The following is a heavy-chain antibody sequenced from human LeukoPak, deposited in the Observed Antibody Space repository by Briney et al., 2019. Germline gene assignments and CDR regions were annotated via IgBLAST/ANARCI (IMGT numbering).Heavy chain of an antibody. CDR3: ARGGGYCSGGSCYNRLYYMDV. CDR2: INAGSGNT. D-gene: IGHD2-15*01. Sequence: ASVKVSCKASGYTFTSYAMHWVRQAPGQRLEWMGWINAGSGNTKYSQEFQGRVTITRDTSASTAYMELSSLRSEDMAVYYCARGGGYCSGGSCYNRLYYMDVWGKGTTVTVSS. CDR1: GYTFTSYA. J-gene: IGHJ6*03. V-gene: IGHV1-3*03.